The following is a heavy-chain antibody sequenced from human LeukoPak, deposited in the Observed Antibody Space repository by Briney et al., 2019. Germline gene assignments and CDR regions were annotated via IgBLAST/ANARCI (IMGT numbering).Heavy chain of an antibody. Sequence: GGSLRLSCAASGFTINNYWMHWVRQAPGKGLVWVSRIKSDGGTNYADSVKGRFTISRDNAKKTVSLQMNSLRPEDTGVYYCARAPSEIGGYYPEYFRHWGQGTLVTVSS. CDR1: GFTINNYW. D-gene: IGHD3-22*01. CDR3: ARAPSEIGGYYPEYFRH. CDR2: IKSDGGT. J-gene: IGHJ1*01. V-gene: IGHV3-74*01.